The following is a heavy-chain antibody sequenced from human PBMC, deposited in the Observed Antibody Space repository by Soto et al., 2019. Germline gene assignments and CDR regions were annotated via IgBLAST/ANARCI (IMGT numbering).Heavy chain of an antibody. V-gene: IGHV1-69*04. CDR1: GDTFNFYS. CDR2: VNPILSMS. J-gene: IGHJ4*02. D-gene: IGHD3-10*01. Sequence: QVQLVQSGAEVKRPGSSVKVSCKASGDTFNFYSINWVRQAPGLGLEWMGRVNPILSMSNYAQRFQGRVTMTADKSTSTAYMELSGLRSEDTANYYCATSYGSGYRAFDFWGQGALVTVSS. CDR3: ATSYGSGYRAFDF.